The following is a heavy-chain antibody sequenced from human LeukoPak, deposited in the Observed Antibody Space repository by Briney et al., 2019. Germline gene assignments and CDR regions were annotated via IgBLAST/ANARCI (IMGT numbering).Heavy chain of an antibody. J-gene: IGHJ4*02. CDR3: VPSANYYYFDY. V-gene: IGHV1-69*04. Sequence: SVKVSCKASGGTFSSYAISWVRQAPGQGLEWMGRIIPILGIANYAQKFQGRVTITADKSTSTAYMELSSLRSEDTAVYYCVPSANYYYFDYWGQGTLVTVSS. CDR2: IIPILGIA. D-gene: IGHD4/OR15-4a*01. CDR1: GGTFSSYA.